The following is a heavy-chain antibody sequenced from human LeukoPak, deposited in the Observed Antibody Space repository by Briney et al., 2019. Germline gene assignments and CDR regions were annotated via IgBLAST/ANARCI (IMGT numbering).Heavy chain of an antibody. CDR3: ARGLSLVGATNDY. J-gene: IGHJ4*02. D-gene: IGHD1-26*01. CDR1: GGSFIGYY. CDR2: INHSGST. Sequence: SETLSITCAVYGGSFIGYYWSWFRQPPRNGLSLIGEINHSGSTNYNPSLKSRVTISVDTSKNQFSLKLSSVTAADTAVYYCARGLSLVGATNDYWGQGTLVTVSS. V-gene: IGHV4-34*01.